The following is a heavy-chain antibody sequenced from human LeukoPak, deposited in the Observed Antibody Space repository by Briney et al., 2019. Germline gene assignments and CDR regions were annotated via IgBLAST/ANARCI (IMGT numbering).Heavy chain of an antibody. CDR2: ISSSGSTI. CDR1: GFTFSDHY. CDR3: TAAAGTIDY. D-gene: IGHD6-13*01. J-gene: IGHJ4*02. Sequence: GGSLRLSCATSGFTFSDHYMNWIRQAPGKGLEWVSYISSSGSTIYYADSVKGRFTISRDNAKNSLYLQMNGLRAEDTALYYCTAAAGTIDYWGQGTLVTVSS. V-gene: IGHV3-11*01.